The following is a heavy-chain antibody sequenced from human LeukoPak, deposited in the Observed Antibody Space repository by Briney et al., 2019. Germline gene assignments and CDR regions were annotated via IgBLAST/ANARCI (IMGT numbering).Heavy chain of an antibody. CDR1: GASISSSNYY. D-gene: IGHD5-12*01. V-gene: IGHV4-39*01. J-gene: IGHJ4*02. CDR3: VKSNGYGLIDY. CDR2: IYSSGNT. Sequence: TSSETLSLTCAVSGASISSSNYYWGWVRQSPGKGLEWIGNIYSSGNTYYNASLKSRVTMYIDTSKNQFSLKLSSVTAADTAMYYCVKSNGYGLIDYWGQGTLVTVSS.